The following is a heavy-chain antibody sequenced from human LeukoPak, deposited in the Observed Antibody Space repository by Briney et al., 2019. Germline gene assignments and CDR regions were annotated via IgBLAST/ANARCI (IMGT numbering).Heavy chain of an antibody. Sequence: GGSLRLSCAASGFTFSGSAMHWVRQASGKGLEWVGRIRSKANSYATAYAASVKGRFTISRDDSKNTAYLQMNSLKTEDTAVYYCTSAVAGLDYWGQGTLVTVSS. D-gene: IGHD6-19*01. CDR2: IRSKANSYAT. CDR3: TSAVAGLDY. V-gene: IGHV3-73*01. J-gene: IGHJ4*02. CDR1: GFTFSGSA.